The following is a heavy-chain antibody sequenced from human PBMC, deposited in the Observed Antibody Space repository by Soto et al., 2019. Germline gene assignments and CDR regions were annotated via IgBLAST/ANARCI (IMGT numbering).Heavy chain of an antibody. D-gene: IGHD2-2*01. V-gene: IGHV4-31*03. CDR1: GGSISSGGYY. J-gene: IGHJ4*02. CDR3: ARGRSSTSPYPIGY. CDR2: IYHSGST. Sequence: QVQLQESGPGLVKPSQTLSLTCTVSGGSISSGGYYWSWIRQHPGKGLEWIGYIYHSGSTYYNPSLKSRVTISVDASKNQLSLTLSSVTAADTAVYYCARGRSSTSPYPIGYWGQGTLVTVSS.